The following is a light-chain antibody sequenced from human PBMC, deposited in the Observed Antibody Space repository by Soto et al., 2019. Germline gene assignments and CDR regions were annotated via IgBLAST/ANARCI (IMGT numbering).Light chain of an antibody. J-gene: IGLJ1*01. CDR3: CSYAGSYTYV. CDR2: DVS. Sequence: QSVLTQPRSVSGSPGQSVTISCTGTSSDVGGYNYVSWYQQHPGKDPKLMIYDVSKRPSGVPDRFSGSKSGNTASLTISGLHAEDEADYYCCSYAGSYTYVFGTGTKVTVL. CDR1: SSDVGGYNY. V-gene: IGLV2-11*01.